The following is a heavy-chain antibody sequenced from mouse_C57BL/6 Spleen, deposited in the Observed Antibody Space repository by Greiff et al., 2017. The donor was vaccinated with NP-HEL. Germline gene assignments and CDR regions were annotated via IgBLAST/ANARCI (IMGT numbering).Heavy chain of an antibody. CDR3: ARCFPWDGYYFDY. J-gene: IGHJ2*01. CDR2: IYPGSGST. D-gene: IGHD4-1*01. V-gene: IGHV1-55*01. CDR1: GYTFTSYW. Sequence: QVQLKQPGAELVKPGASVKMSCKASGYTFTSYWITWVKQRPGQGLEWIGDIYPGSGSTNYNEKFKSKATLTVDTSSSTAYMQLSSLTSEDSAVYYCARCFPWDGYYFDYWGQGTTLTVSS.